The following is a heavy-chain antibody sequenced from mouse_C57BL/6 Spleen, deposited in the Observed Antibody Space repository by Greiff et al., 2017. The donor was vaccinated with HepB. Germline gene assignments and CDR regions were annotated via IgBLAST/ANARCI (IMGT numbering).Heavy chain of an antibody. CDR3: AIDWGLLRYHTGYFDV. D-gene: IGHD1-1*01. J-gene: IGHJ1*03. Sequence: QVQLQQPGAELVKPGASVKVSCKASGYTFTSYWMHWVKQRPGQGLEWIGRIHPSDSDTNYNQKFKGKATLTVDKSSSTAYMQLSSLTSEDSAVYYCAIDWGLLRYHTGYFDVWGTGTTVTVSS. CDR2: IHPSDSDT. V-gene: IGHV1-74*01. CDR1: GYTFTSYW.